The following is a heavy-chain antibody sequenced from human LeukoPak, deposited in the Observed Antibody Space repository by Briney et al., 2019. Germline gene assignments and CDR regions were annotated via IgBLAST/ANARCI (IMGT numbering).Heavy chain of an antibody. CDR3: AKEGTPHVSTWYDL. D-gene: IGHD3-10*01. V-gene: IGHV3-30*18. Sequence: GRSLRLSCAASGVTLSPYGMHWVRQAPGKGLEWVAVISYEGGTQHYADSVKGRFIISRDNPRNTLYLQMNILRTEDTAVYYCAKEGTPHVSTWYDLWGQGTQVIVS. J-gene: IGHJ5*02. CDR2: ISYEGGTQ. CDR1: GVTLSPYG.